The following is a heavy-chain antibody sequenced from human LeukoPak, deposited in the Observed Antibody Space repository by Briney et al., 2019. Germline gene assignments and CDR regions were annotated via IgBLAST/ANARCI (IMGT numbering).Heavy chain of an antibody. Sequence: GGSLRLSCAASGFTFSSYWMHWVRQAPGKGLVWVSRINSDGSSTSYADSVKGRFTVSRDNAKNTLYLQMNSLRAKDTAVYYCARTITAAGRTYGMDVWGQGTTVTVSS. CDR3: ARTITAAGRTYGMDV. CDR1: GFTFSSYW. J-gene: IGHJ6*02. D-gene: IGHD6-13*01. V-gene: IGHV3-74*01. CDR2: INSDGSST.